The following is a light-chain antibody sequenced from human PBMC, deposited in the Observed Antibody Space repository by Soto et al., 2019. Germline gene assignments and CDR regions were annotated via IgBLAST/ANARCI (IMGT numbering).Light chain of an antibody. J-gene: IGKJ5*01. CDR1: RTVNNY. Sequence: EIVLTQSPATLSLSPGESATLSCRASRTVNNYLAWYQQKPGQAPRLLIYDASIRATGIPARFSSSGSGTDFTLTISSLEPEDFAVYFCQQRSDWPPITFGQGTRVEIK. CDR3: QQRSDWPPIT. V-gene: IGKV3-11*01. CDR2: DAS.